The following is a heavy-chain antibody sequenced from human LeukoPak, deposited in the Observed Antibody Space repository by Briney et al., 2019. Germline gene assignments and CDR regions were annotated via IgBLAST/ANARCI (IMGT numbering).Heavy chain of an antibody. Sequence: GGSLRLSCAASGFTFSSYAMHWVRQAPGKGLEWVAVISYDGSNKYYADSVKGRFTISRDNSKNTLYLQMNSLRAEDTAVYYCARETDDSSGWYGGYYYYYGMDVWGQGTTDTVSS. J-gene: IGHJ6*02. CDR1: GFTFSSYA. D-gene: IGHD6-19*01. CDR3: ARETDDSSGWYGGYYYYYGMDV. CDR2: ISYDGSNK. V-gene: IGHV3-30-3*01.